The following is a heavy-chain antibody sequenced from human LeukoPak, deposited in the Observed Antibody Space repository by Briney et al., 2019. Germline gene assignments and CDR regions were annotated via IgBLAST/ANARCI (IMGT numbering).Heavy chain of an antibody. CDR1: GFTFGSYS. J-gene: IGHJ4*02. CDR2: ISSLSGTR. Sequence: GGSLRLSCAASGFTFGSYSMNWVRQAPGKGLGWVSFISSLSGTREYADSVKGRFTISRDNAKNSLYLQMNSLRAEDTAVYYCARCGDGLPCDFDFWGQGTLVTVSS. CDR3: ARCGDGLPCDFDF. D-gene: IGHD3-10*01. V-gene: IGHV3-48*04.